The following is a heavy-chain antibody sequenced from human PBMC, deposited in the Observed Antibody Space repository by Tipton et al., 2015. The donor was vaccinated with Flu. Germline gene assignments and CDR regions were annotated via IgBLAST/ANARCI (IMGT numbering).Heavy chain of an antibody. CDR2: INPNSGDT. D-gene: IGHD1-26*01. J-gene: IGHJ3*02. CDR3: ARGVGASTAPSDAFNI. CDR1: GYTFTGYY. V-gene: IGHV1-2*02. Sequence: QVQLVQSGAEVKEPGASVKVSCKASGYTFTGYYMHWVRQAPGQGLEWMGWINPNSGDTNYAQKFQGRVTMTRDTSISTAHMELNRLRSDDTAVYYCARGVGASTAPSDAFNIWGQGTKVTVSS.